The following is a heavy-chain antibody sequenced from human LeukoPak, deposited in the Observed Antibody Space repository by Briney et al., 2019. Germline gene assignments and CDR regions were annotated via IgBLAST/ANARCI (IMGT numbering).Heavy chain of an antibody. Sequence: PGGSLRLSCSASGYIFSHYWMTWVRQSSGKGLELVANIKHDGSESYYLDSVKGRFTTSRDNDKNSLYLQMNSLKVEDTAVYYCVRDMATGRFDPWGPGTLVTVSS. CDR2: IKHDGSES. CDR1: GYIFSHYW. CDR3: VRDMATGRFDP. V-gene: IGHV3-7*01. J-gene: IGHJ5*02. D-gene: IGHD5-24*01.